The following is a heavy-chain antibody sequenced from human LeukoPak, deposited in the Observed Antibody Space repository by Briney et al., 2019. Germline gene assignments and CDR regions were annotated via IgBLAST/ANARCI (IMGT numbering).Heavy chain of an antibody. CDR3: ARGLVGGYSYGFNWFDP. V-gene: IGHV4-61*08. CDR1: GGSISSGDYY. J-gene: IGHJ5*02. CDR2: IYYSGST. D-gene: IGHD5-18*01. Sequence: SQTLSLTCTVSGGSISSGDYYWSWIRQPPGKGLEWIGYIYYSGSTNYNPSLKSRVTISVDTSKNQFSLKLSSVTAADTAVYYCARGLVGGYSYGFNWFDPWGQGTLVTVSS.